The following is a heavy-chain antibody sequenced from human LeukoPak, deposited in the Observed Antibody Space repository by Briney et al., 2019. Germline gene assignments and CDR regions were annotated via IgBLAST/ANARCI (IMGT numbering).Heavy chain of an antibody. CDR1: GGTFSSYA. D-gene: IGHD1-26*01. CDR3: ARKHEAELLGLSQWFDP. CDR2: IIPIFGTA. Sequence: SVKVSCKASGGTFSSYAISWVRQAPGQGLEWMGGIIPIFGTANYAQKFQGRVTITTDESTSTAYMELSSLRSDDTAVYYCARKHEAELLGLSQWFDPWGQGTLVTVSS. V-gene: IGHV1-69*05. J-gene: IGHJ5*02.